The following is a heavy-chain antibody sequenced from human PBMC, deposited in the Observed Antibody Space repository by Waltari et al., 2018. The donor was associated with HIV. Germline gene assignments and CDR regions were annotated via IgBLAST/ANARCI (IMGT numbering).Heavy chain of an antibody. CDR1: GFTFSTYW. J-gene: IGHJ6*02. D-gene: IGHD3-3*01. Sequence: EVQLVESGGGLVQPGGSLRLSCAASGFTFSTYWMTWVRQAPGKGLEWLANIKQDGSEKYYADSVKGRFTVSRDNNKKSLYLQMSSLRDEDTAVYYCARDLKDYDFWSPVDVWGQGTTVTVSS. CDR2: IKQDGSEK. CDR3: ARDLKDYDFWSPVDV. V-gene: IGHV3-7*01.